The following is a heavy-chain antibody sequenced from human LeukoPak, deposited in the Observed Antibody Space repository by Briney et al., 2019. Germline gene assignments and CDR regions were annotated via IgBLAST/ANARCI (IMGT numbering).Heavy chain of an antibody. CDR3: ARDIGYCSSTSCYFVDYYYYYGMDV. D-gene: IGHD2-2*01. Sequence: GASVTVSCKASGYTFTSYGISWVRQAPGQGLEWMGWISAYNGNTNYAQKLQGRVTMTTDTSTSTAYMELRSLRSDDTAVYYCARDIGYCSSTSCYFVDYYYYYGMDVWGQGTTVTVSS. V-gene: IGHV1-18*01. J-gene: IGHJ6*02. CDR2: ISAYNGNT. CDR1: GYTFTSYG.